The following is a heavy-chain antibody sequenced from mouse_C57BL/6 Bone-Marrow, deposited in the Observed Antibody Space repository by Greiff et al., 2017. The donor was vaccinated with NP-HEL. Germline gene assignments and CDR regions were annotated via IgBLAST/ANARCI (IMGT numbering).Heavy chain of an antibody. Sequence: QVQLQQPGAELVKPGASVKMSCKASGYTFTSYWITWVKQRPGQGLEWIGDIYPGSGSTNYNEKFKSKATLTVDTSSSTAYMQLSSLTSEDSAVYDCAYYGSLANWDMFAYWGQGTLVTVSA. CDR2: IYPGSGST. J-gene: IGHJ3*01. CDR1: GYTFTSYW. CDR3: AYYGSLANWDMFAY. V-gene: IGHV1-55*01. D-gene: IGHD2-2*01.